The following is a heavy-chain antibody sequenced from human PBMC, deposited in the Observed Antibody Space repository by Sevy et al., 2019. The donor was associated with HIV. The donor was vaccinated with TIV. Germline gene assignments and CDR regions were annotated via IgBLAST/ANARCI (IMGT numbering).Heavy chain of an antibody. Sequence: SESLSLTCDLYGGSFSGYYWSWIRQPPGKGLEWIGEISHTGGTSYNSSLKSRVTISIDTSKNHFSLKLSSLTAADTAVYFCALLLIVGKEGDYFYNGMDVWGQGTTVTVSS. V-gene: IGHV4-34*01. D-gene: IGHD1-26*01. J-gene: IGHJ6*02. CDR2: ISHTGGT. CDR1: GGSFSGYY. CDR3: ALLLIVGKEGDYFYNGMDV.